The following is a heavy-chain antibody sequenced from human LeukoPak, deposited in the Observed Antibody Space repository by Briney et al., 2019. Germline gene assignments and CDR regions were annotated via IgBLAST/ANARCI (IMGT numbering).Heavy chain of an antibody. CDR2: ISYDGSNK. J-gene: IGHJ5*02. D-gene: IGHD6-6*01. Sequence: QPGGSLRLSCAASGFTFSSYAMHWVRQAPGKGLEWVAVISYDGSNKYYADSVKGRFTISRENSKSTLYLQMNSLRAEDTALYYCAKARGYSSSSENNWFDPWGQGTLVTVSS. V-gene: IGHV3-30-3*01. CDR1: GFTFSSYA. CDR3: AKARGYSSSSENNWFDP.